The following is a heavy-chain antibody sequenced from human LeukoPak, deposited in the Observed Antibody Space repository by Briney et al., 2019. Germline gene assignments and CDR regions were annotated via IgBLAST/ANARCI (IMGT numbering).Heavy chain of an antibody. D-gene: IGHD3-9*01. J-gene: IGHJ4*02. CDR3: AKGTKYYDILDY. Sequence: PGGSLRLSCAASGFIFTTYAMSWVRQAPGKGLECVSTISSDGSTYYPDSVKGRFTISRDNSKNTLHLQMNSLRAGDTAVYFCAKGTKYYDILDYWGQGTLVTVSS. CDR2: ISSDGST. V-gene: IGHV3-23*01. CDR1: GFIFTTYA.